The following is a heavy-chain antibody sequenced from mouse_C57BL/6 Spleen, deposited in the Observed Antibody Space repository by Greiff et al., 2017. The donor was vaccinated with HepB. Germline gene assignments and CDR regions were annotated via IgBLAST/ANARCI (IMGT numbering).Heavy chain of an antibody. CDR3: ARGEGGAMDY. CDR1: GYSFTSYY. V-gene: IGHV1-66*01. Sequence: QVQLQQSGPELVKPGASVKISCKASGYSFTSYYIHWVKQRPGQGLEWIGWIYPGSGNTKYNEKFKGKATLTADTSSSTAYMQLSSLTSEDSAVYYCARGEGGAMDYWGQGTSVTVSS. CDR2: IYPGSGNT. J-gene: IGHJ4*01.